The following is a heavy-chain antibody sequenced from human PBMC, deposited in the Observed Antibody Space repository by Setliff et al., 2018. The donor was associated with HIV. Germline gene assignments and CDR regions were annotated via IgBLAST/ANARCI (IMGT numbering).Heavy chain of an antibody. CDR3: ARLGSGWSDSYYYAMDI. CDR1: GGAFRRYG. V-gene: IGHV1-18*04. Sequence: ASVKVSCKSSGGAFRRYGFTWVRHAPGHGLEWMGWISPNFGHTKYAQKFLDRVTTTIDTATSRDYMELRSLRSDDTAVYFCARLGSGWSDSYYYAMDIWGQGTTVTVSS. D-gene: IGHD6-19*01. CDR2: ISPNFGHT. J-gene: IGHJ6*02.